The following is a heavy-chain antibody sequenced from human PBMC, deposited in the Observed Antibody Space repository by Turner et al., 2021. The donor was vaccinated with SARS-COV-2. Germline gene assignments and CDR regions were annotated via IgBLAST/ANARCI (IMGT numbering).Heavy chain of an antibody. CDR1: GFTFSSYS. CDR2: TSSSSSYI. CDR3: ARDHRPVVVPAAKRAGSYYYGMDV. D-gene: IGHD2-2*01. V-gene: IGHV3-21*01. Sequence: EVQLVESGGGLVKPGGSLRLSCAASGFTFSSYSMNWVRQAQGKGLEWVSSTSSSSSYIYYADSVKGRFTISRDNAKNSLYLQMNSLRAEDTAVYDCARDHRPVVVPAAKRAGSYYYGMDVWGQGTTVTVSS. J-gene: IGHJ6*02.